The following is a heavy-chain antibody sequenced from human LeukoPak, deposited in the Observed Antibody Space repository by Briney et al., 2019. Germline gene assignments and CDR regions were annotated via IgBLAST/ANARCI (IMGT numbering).Heavy chain of an antibody. J-gene: IGHJ5*02. CDR1: GFTFSNAW. D-gene: IGHD6-13*01. V-gene: IGHV3-15*05. CDR3: ARAQSLAAAGTLRFDP. Sequence: GGSLRLSCAASGFTFSNAWMSWVRQAPGKGLEWVGRIKSKTDGGTTDYAAPVKGRFTISRDNAKNSLYLQMNSLRAEDTALYYCARAQSLAAAGTLRFDPWGQGTLVTVSS. CDR2: IKSKTDGGTT.